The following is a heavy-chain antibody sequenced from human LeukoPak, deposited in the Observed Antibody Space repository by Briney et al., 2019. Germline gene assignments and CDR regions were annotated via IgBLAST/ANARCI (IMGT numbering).Heavy chain of an antibody. J-gene: IGHJ5*02. CDR1: GYTFTGYY. Sequence: GASVKVSCMASGYTFTGYYIHWVRQAPGQGLEWMGWIKPNSGGTKYAQKFQGRVTMTRDTSISTAYMELSRLRSDDTAVYYCARDHRFDWNYLGFDPWGQGTLVTVSS. V-gene: IGHV1-2*02. CDR3: ARDHRFDWNYLGFDP. D-gene: IGHD1-7*01. CDR2: IKPNSGGT.